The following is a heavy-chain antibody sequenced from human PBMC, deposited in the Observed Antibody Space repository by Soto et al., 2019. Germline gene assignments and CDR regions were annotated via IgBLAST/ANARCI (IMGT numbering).Heavy chain of an antibody. CDR1: GGTFSSYA. CDR3: AREIENSTLRWSRHYWYFDL. D-gene: IGHD2-8*01. Sequence: QVQLVQSGAEVKKPGSSVKVSCKASGGTFSSYAISWVRQAPGQGLEWMGGIIPIFGTANYAQKFQGRVKITADESTSTAYMELSSLRSEDTAVYYCAREIENSTLRWSRHYWYFDLWGRGTLVTVSS. CDR2: IIPIFGTA. V-gene: IGHV1-69*01. J-gene: IGHJ2*01.